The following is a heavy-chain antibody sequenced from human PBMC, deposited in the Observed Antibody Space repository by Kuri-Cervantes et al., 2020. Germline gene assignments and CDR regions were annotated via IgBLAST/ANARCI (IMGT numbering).Heavy chain of an antibody. Sequence: ESLKISCTVSGGSISSSTYYWGWIRQPPGKGLEWIGSIYYTGSTYYNPSPRSRVTISVDTSKNQLSLKLSSVTAADTAVYYCACIKLDYYYYMGVWGKGTTVTVSS. CDR2: IYYTGST. D-gene: IGHD1-1*01. J-gene: IGHJ6*03. CDR3: ACIKLDYYYYMGV. V-gene: IGHV4-39*01. CDR1: GGSISSSTYY.